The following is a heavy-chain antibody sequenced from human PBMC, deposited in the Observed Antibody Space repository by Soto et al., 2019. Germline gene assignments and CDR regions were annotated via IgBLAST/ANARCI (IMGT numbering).Heavy chain of an antibody. CDR1: GFSFSSYA. CDR2: LSGRGDIR. CDR3: VRESAFRVSPDYGAFDP. J-gene: IGHJ3*01. Sequence: EVQLLESGGGLVQPGGSLRLSCAASGFSFSSYAMSWVRQAPGKGLEWVSGLSGRGDIRFYTDSVKGRFTISRANSKNTLYLQMNSLRAEDTALYFCVRESAFRVSPDYGAFDPWGQGTMVTVSS. D-gene: IGHD3-10*01. V-gene: IGHV3-23*01.